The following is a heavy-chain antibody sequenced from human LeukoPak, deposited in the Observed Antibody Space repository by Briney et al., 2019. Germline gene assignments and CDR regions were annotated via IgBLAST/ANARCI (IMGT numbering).Heavy chain of an antibody. D-gene: IGHD5-18*01. Sequence: PGGSVRLSCAASGFTFYDYAMLWLRQAPGQGLEWVTGISWHSGSIGYTDSVKGRLTMSRDKGKTSLYLKMNRLRDEDMALYYCPKSRLWSGFDYWGQRSLVTAS. V-gene: IGHV3-9*03. CDR1: GFTFYDYA. CDR3: PKSRLWSGFDY. J-gene: IGHJ4*01. CDR2: ISWHSGSI.